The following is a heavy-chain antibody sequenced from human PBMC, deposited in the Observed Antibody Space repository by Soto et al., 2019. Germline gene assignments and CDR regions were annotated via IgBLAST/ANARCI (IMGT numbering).Heavy chain of an antibody. CDR2: ISAYNGNT. CDR3: AREPGIAVAGIDY. D-gene: IGHD6-19*01. Sequence: GASVKASCKASGDTFTSCGLSWARQDPGQGLEWMGWISAYNGNTNYAQKLQGRVTMTTDTSTSTAYMELRSLRSDDTAVYYCAREPGIAVAGIDYWAQGTLVTGYS. V-gene: IGHV1-18*01. CDR1: GDTFTSCG. J-gene: IGHJ4*02.